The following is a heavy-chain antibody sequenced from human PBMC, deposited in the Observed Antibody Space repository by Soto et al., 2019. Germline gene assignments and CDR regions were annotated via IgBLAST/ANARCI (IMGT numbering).Heavy chain of an antibody. D-gene: IGHD1-26*01. Sequence: GESLKISCKASGYSFTSYWIAWVRQTPGKGLEWMGLIIPDNSDARYSPAFQGQVTITADWPSSTTYLQWSSLTASDSGTYYSARRHTSDYFDVYSWFDPWGQGTQVTVSS. V-gene: IGHV5-51*01. J-gene: IGHJ5*02. CDR2: IIPDNSDA. CDR1: GYSFTSYW. CDR3: ARRHTSDYFDVYSWFDP.